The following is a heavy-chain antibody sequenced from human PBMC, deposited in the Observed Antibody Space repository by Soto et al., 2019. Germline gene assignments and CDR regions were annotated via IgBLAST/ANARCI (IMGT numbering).Heavy chain of an antibody. V-gene: IGHV1-69*09. Sequence: QVQLVQSGAEVKKPESSVKVSCKTSGGTFVRHVISWVRQAPGQGPEWMGKINPLSGIRNYAQKFQYRVTFTADKDSSTAYMELSRLRSDDTAVYYCATPACAATWCSPSHNLDHWGQGTLVTVSS. J-gene: IGHJ4*02. CDR2: INPLSGIR. D-gene: IGHD2-2*01. CDR1: GGTFVRHV. CDR3: ATPACAATWCSPSHNLDH.